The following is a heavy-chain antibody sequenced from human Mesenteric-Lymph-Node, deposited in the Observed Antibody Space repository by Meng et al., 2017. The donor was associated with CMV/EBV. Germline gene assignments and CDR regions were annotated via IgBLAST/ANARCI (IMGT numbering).Heavy chain of an antibody. CDR1: GFMFSSYS. Sequence: GGSLRLSCAASGFMFSSYSMNWVRQAPGKGLEWVASISSSSSYISYADSVKGRFTISRDNAKNSLYLQMNSLRAEDTAVYYCVRERGTILSVVDYWGQGTLVTVSS. CDR3: VRERGTILSVVDY. D-gene: IGHD1-1*01. V-gene: IGHV3-21*01. CDR2: ISSSSSYI. J-gene: IGHJ4*02.